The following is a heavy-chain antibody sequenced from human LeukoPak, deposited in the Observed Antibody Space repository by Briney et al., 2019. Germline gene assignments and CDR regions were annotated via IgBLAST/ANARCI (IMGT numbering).Heavy chain of an antibody. J-gene: IGHJ4*02. Sequence: SETLSLTCTVSGGSISSSSYYWGWIRQPPGKGLEWIGSIYYSGSTYYNPSLKSRVTISVDTSKNQFSLKLSSVTAADTAVYYCTTHGWFGEYFDYWGQGTLVTVSS. D-gene: IGHD3-10*01. V-gene: IGHV4-39*07. CDR2: IYYSGST. CDR3: TTHGWFGEYFDY. CDR1: GGSISSSSYY.